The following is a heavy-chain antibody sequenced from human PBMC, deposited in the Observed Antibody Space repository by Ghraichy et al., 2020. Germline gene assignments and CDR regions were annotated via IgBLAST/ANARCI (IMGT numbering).Heavy chain of an antibody. Sequence: SGPTLVKPTQTLTLTCTLSGFSVSKSGVGVGWIRQPPGKAPEWLALIYWDDDKRYSPSLKSRLSITTDTSKRQVVLTMTSMDPVDTATYFCAHRSSDSSGYSSRRDPFDLWGPATVVTVSS. CDR2: IYWDDDK. CDR1: GFSVSKSGVG. CDR3: AHRSSDSSGYSSRRDPFDL. D-gene: IGHD3-22*01. J-gene: IGHJ3*01. V-gene: IGHV2-5*02.